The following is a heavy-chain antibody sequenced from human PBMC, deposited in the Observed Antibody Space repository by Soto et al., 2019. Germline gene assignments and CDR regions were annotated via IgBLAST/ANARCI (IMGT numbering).Heavy chain of an antibody. CDR3: ARRKSSPYFDY. D-gene: IGHD3-10*01. CDR1: GGSISSGDYY. J-gene: IGHJ4*02. CDR2: IYYSGST. Sequence: SSETLSLTCTVSGGSISSGDYYWSWIRQPPGKGLEWIGNIYYSGSTYYNPSLKSRVTISVDTSKKQFPLKLSSVTAADTAVYYCARRKSSPYFDYWGQGTLVTVSS. V-gene: IGHV4-30-4*01.